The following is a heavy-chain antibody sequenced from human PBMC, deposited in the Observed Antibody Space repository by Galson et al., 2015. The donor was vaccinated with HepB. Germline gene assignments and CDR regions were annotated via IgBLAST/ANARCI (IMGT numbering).Heavy chain of an antibody. D-gene: IGHD3-10*01. CDR2: IHYSGST. J-gene: IGHJ4*02. CDR1: GGSISSNNYY. V-gene: IGHV4-39*01. CDR3: ARRAAYYYGSGSWYYLDY. Sequence: LSLTCTVSGGSISSNNYYWGWIRQPPGKGLEWIGSIHYSGSTYYNPSLKSRVTISVDTSKNQFSLKLRFVTAADTAVYYCARRAAYYYGSGSWYYLDYWGQGTLVTVSS.